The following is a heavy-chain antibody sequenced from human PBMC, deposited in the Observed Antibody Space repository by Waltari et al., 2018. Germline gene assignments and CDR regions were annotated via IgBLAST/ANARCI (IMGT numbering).Heavy chain of an antibody. V-gene: IGHV1-69*08. D-gene: IGHD3-16*02. CDR2: SIPIFGTT. Sequence: QVQLVQSGAEVKKPGSSVKVSCKASGGTFSSYAISWVRQAPGQGLEWMGRSIPIFGTTNYGQKCQGRVTITAEKSTSTAYMELSSLRSEDTAVYYCARDRRGTKISSVLDYWGQGTLVTVSS. J-gene: IGHJ4*02. CDR1: GGTFSSYA. CDR3: ARDRRGTKISSVLDY.